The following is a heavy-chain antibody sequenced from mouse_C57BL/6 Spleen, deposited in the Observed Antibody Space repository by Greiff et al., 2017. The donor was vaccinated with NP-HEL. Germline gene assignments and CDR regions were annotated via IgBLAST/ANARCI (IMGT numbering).Heavy chain of an antibody. CDR3: TSTMVTDWYFDV. CDR1: GFNIKGYY. D-gene: IGHD2-2*01. V-gene: IGHV14-1*01. Sequence: EVQLQQSGAELVRPGASVKLSCTASGFNIKGYYMHWVKQRPEQGLEWIGRIDPEDGDTEYAPKFQGKAAMTADTSSNTAYLQLSSLTSEDTAVYYCTSTMVTDWYFDVWGTGTTVTVSS. J-gene: IGHJ1*03. CDR2: IDPEDGDT.